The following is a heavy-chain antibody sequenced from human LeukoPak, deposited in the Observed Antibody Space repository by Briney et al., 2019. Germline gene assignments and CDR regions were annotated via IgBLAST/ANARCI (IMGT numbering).Heavy chain of an antibody. CDR1: GGSISSYY. CDR2: IYTSGST. J-gene: IGHJ6*03. Sequence: SETLSLTCTVSGGSISSYYWSWIRQPAGKGLEWIGRIYTSGSTNYNPSLKSRVTMSVDTSKNQFSLKQSSVTAADTAVYYCARDKSSSWYGRRNYYYYMDVWGKGTTVTISS. CDR3: ARDKSSSWYGRRNYYYYMDV. V-gene: IGHV4-4*07. D-gene: IGHD6-13*01.